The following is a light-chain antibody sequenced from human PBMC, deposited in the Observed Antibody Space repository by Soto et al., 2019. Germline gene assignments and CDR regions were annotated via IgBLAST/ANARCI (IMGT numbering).Light chain of an antibody. CDR1: QSVSSN. CDR2: GAS. V-gene: IGKV3-15*01. CDR3: QQYNNWPPWT. J-gene: IGKJ1*01. Sequence: EIVMTQSPATLSVSPGERVTLSCRASQSVSSNLAWYQQKPGQPPRLLIYGASTRATGIPARFSGSGSGTEFTLTISSLQSEDFAVYHCQQYNNWPPWTFGQGTKVDIK.